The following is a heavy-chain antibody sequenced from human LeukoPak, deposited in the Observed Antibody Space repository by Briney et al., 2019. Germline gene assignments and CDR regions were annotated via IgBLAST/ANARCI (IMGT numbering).Heavy chain of an antibody. V-gene: IGHV5-51*01. J-gene: IGHJ6*02. CDR3: ARLMAGSSSSWYYYYYYGMDV. Sequence: GESLKISCKGSGYSFTSYWIGWVRQMPGKGLEWMGIIYPGDSDTRYSPSFQGQVTISADKSISTAYLQWSSLKASDTAMYYCARLMAGSSSSWYYYYYYGMDVWGQGTTVTVSS. CDR1: GYSFTSYW. CDR2: IYPGDSDT. D-gene: IGHD6-13*01.